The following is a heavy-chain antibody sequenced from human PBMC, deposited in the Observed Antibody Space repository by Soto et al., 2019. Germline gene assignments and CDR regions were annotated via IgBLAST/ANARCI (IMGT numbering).Heavy chain of an antibody. V-gene: IGHV3-30*18. D-gene: IGHD3-22*01. J-gene: IGHJ4*02. Sequence: QVHLVESGGGVVQPGRSLRLSCAASGFTFTSYAMHWVRQAPGKGLEWVAAISSEGSDKHYADSVEGRFTISRHNSRNTLYLQMNSLRAEDTAVYYCAKEPYDTSGFYYSFDYWGQGTLVTVSS. CDR2: ISSEGSDK. CDR3: AKEPYDTSGFYYSFDY. CDR1: GFTFTSYA.